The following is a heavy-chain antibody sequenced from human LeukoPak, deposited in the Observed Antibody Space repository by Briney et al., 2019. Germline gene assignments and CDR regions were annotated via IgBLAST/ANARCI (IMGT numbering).Heavy chain of an antibody. D-gene: IGHD2-15*01. CDR2: TYPGVSDT. CDR3: ATRYCSGGSCPSRRVYYFDY. J-gene: IGHJ4*02. V-gene: IGHV5-51*01. Sequence: GESLKISCKGSGYIFTSYWIGWVRQMPGKGLEWMGITYPGVSDTRYSPSFQGQVTISADKSISTAYLQWSSLKASDTAMYYCATRYCSGGSCPSRRVYYFDYWGQGTLVTVSS. CDR1: GYIFTSYW.